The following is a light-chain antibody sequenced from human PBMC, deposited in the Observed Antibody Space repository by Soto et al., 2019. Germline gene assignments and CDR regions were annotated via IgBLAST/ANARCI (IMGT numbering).Light chain of an antibody. CDR2: FGS. CDR1: QSLLHSNGYNY. Sequence: DSVMTQSPLSLPVTPGEQASISCRSSQSLLHSNGYNYLDWYLQKPGHSPQLLIYFGSNRASVVPDRFSRSGSGTDFTLKISRVEAEDVWVYYSMQALPSPPTFGQGTKVEIK. J-gene: IGKJ1*01. CDR3: MQALPSPPT. V-gene: IGKV2-28*01.